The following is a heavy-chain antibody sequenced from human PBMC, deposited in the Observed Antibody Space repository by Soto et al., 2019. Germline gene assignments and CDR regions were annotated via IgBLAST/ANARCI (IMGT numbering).Heavy chain of an antibody. Sequence: SETLSLTCAVYGGSFSGYSWTWIRQPPGTGLEWIGEINHTGSTNYNPSLKSRVTISVDTSKNQFSLKLSSVTAADTAVYYCARAAMGGSSWPFDYWGQGTLVTVSS. CDR1: GGSFSGYS. CDR3: ARAAMGGSSWPFDY. D-gene: IGHD6-13*01. J-gene: IGHJ4*02. CDR2: INHTGST. V-gene: IGHV4-34*01.